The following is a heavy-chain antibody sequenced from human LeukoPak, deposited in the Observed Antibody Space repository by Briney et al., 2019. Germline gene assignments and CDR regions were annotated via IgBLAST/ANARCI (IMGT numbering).Heavy chain of an antibody. D-gene: IGHD1-1*01. CDR3: AKDKDPWKSTAISDFDY. CDR1: GFTFTSHW. CDR2: IRYDGTNK. V-gene: IGHV3-30*02. Sequence: GGSLRLSCAASGFTFTSHWMSWVRQAPGKGLEWVAFIRYDGTNKYYADSVKGRFTISRDNSKNTLYLQMNSLRGEDTAVYFCAKDKDPWKSTAISDFDYWGQGTLVTVSS. J-gene: IGHJ4*02.